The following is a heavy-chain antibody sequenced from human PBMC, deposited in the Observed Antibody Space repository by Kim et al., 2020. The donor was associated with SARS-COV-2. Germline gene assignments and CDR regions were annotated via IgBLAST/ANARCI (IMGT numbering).Heavy chain of an antibody. V-gene: IGHV3-33*03. D-gene: IGHD6-13*01. CDR3: TKGTGSSSWYISH. J-gene: IGHJ4*02. Sequence: YSAESVKGRFTKTRDNSKNTLYLQMPSLRVEDTAVYYGTKGTGSSSWYISHWGQGTQVTVSS.